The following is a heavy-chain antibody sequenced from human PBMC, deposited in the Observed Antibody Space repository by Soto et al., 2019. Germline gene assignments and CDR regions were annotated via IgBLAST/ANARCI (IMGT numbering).Heavy chain of an antibody. V-gene: IGHV3-30*03. J-gene: IGHJ6*01. Sequence: PVGSLRLSCASPRFIFISYAMHWVGQAQRKGLECLAVTSYDGTSKYYGDPGKGRFTISRGESKNTLDLQMNSLRPEDTAVYYYAPTADTTMVIWALVNWDPEALVDV. D-gene: IGHD5-18*01. CDR1: RFIFISYA. CDR3: APTADTTMVIWALVNWDPEALVDV. CDR2: TSYDGTSK.